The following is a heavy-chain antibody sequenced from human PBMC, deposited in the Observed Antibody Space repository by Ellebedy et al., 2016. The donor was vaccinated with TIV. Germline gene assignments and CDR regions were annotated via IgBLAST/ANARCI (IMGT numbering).Heavy chain of an antibody. CDR1: GFTFSNYW. Sequence: GGSLRLSCAASGFTFSNYWMTWVRQAPGKGLEWVANMKQDGSEEYYVDSVKGRFIISRDNAKNSLYLQMNSLRAEDTAVYYCARVPSSGYYRGHYYYGMDVWGQGTTVTVSS. CDR2: MKQDGSEE. V-gene: IGHV3-7*03. CDR3: ARVPSSGYYRGHYYYGMDV. J-gene: IGHJ6*02. D-gene: IGHD3-22*01.